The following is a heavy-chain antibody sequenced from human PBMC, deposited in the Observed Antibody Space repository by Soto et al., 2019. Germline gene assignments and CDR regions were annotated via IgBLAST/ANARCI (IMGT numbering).Heavy chain of an antibody. CDR2: INAGNGNT. CDR3: ARSIVVVTALDY. CDR1: GYTFTSYA. J-gene: IGHJ4*02. D-gene: IGHD2-21*02. V-gene: IGHV1-3*01. Sequence: ASVKVSCKASGYTFTSYAIHWVRQAPGQSLEWMGWINAGNGNTKSSEKFQGRVTISRATSASTAYLELSRLTSEDTAVYFCARSIVVVTALDYWGQGTLVTVSS.